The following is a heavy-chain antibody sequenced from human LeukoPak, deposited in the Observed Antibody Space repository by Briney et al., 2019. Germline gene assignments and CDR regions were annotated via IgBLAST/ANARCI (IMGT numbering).Heavy chain of an antibody. CDR3: AKDRFGYSSCWFFDP. V-gene: IGHV3-23*01. D-gene: IGHD6-19*01. CDR1: GFMFSNCA. Sequence: GGSLRLSCAACGFMFSNCAMNWVRQAPGKGLERVSGISGSGGGTYYADSVKGRFTISRDSSKNTLYLQMKSLRVEDTAVYYCAKDRFGYSSCWFFDPWGQGTLVTVSS. J-gene: IGHJ5*02. CDR2: ISGSGGGT.